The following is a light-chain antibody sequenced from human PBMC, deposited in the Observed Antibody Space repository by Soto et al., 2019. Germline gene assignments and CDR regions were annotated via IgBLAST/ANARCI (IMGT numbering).Light chain of an antibody. V-gene: IGKV3-20*01. CDR2: GSS. CDR3: QQYGSSPPYT. CDR1: QTVSNNY. Sequence: EVVLTQSPVTLSLSPGERATLSCRASQTVSNNYLAWYQQKPGRAPRFLIFGSSDRATGIPDRFSGSGSGTYFTLTISRLEPEDFAVYYCQQYGSSPPYTFGQGTKLEIK. J-gene: IGKJ2*01.